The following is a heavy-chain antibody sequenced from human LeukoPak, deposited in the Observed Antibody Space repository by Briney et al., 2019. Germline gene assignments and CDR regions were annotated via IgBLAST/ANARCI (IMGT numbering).Heavy chain of an antibody. J-gene: IGHJ6*02. Sequence: GGSLRLSCAGSGFTFSSYEMNWVRQAPGKGLEWLSYISTSGDTIYYADSVRGRFTISRDNAKSSLFLQMSSLRAEDTAVYYCVTWFGFYSRNNVDLWGQGTTVTVSS. V-gene: IGHV3-48*03. CDR3: VTWFGFYSRNNVDL. D-gene: IGHD3-10*01. CDR2: ISTSGDTI. CDR1: GFTFSSYE.